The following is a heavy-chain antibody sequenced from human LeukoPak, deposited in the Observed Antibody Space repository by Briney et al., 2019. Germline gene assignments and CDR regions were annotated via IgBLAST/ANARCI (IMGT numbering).Heavy chain of an antibody. J-gene: IGHJ4*02. CDR3: ARGYGDSSGYYNY. V-gene: IGHV4-61*01. Sequence: SETLSLTCTVSGGSVSSGSYYWSWIRQPPGKGLEWIGYIYYSGSTNYNPSLKSRVTISVDTSKNQFSLKLSSVTAADTAVYYCARGYGDSSGYYNYWGQGTLVTVSS. CDR2: IYYSGST. CDR1: GGSVSSGSYY. D-gene: IGHD3-22*01.